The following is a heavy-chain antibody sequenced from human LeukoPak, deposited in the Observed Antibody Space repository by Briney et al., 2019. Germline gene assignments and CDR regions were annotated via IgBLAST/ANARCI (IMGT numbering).Heavy chain of an antibody. Sequence: SETLSLTCAVYGGSFSGYYWSWIRQPPGKGLEWIGEINHSGSTNYNPSLKSRVTISVDKSKNQFSLKLSSVTAADTAVYYCASHIRITMIVVAWGQGTLVTVSS. CDR1: GGSFSGYY. D-gene: IGHD3-22*01. CDR2: INHSGST. V-gene: IGHV4-34*01. CDR3: ASHIRITMIVVA. J-gene: IGHJ5*02.